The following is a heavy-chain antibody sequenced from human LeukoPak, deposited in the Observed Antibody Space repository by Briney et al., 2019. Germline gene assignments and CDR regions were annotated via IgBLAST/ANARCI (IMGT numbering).Heavy chain of an antibody. CDR2: INPNSGGT. D-gene: IGHD3-22*01. CDR3: ARPNNYYDSSGYFQH. CDR1: GYTFTGYY. J-gene: IGHJ1*01. Sequence: ASVKVSCKASGYTFTGYYMHWVRQAPGQGLEWMGWINPNSGGTNYTQKFQGRVTMTRDTSISTAYMELSRLRSDDTAVYYCARPNNYYDSSGYFQHWGQGTLVTVSS. V-gene: IGHV1-2*02.